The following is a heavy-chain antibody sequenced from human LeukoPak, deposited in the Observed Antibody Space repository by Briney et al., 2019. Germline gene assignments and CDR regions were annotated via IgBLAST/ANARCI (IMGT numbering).Heavy chain of an antibody. J-gene: IGHJ6*03. CDR2: IWYDGSNK. Sequence: PGRSLRLSCAASGFTFTSYGMHWVRQAPGKGLEWVSVIWYDGSNKYYAGSVKGRFTISRDNSKYVLYLKMNSLRAEDTAVYYCAKTGGIVVAYYYMDVWGKGTTVTVSS. CDR3: AKTGGIVVAYYYMDV. V-gene: IGHV3-33*06. D-gene: IGHD3-22*01. CDR1: GFTFTSYG.